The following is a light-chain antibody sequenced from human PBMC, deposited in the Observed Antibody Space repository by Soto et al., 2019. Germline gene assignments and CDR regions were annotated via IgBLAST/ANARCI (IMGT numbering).Light chain of an antibody. Sequence: QSALTQPAYVSGSPGQSITISSTGTSSDVGGYNYFSWYQQHPGNAPKLMIYEVSNRPSGVSNRFSGSKSGNTASLTISGLQTADEADYYCSSYTSSSTLVVFGGGTKLTVL. CDR3: SSYTSSSTLVV. CDR2: EVS. V-gene: IGLV2-14*01. CDR1: SSDVGGYNY. J-gene: IGLJ2*01.